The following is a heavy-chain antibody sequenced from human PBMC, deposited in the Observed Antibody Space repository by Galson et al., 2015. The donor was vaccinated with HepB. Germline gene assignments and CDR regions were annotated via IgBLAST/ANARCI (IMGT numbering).Heavy chain of an antibody. V-gene: IGHV1-18*01. CDR3: ARSPNRYDIWSGYSLFADDAFDI. D-gene: IGHD3-3*01. Sequence: SVKVSCKASGYTFTSYDVGWVRQAPGQGLEWMGWISTYTGNTNYAQNLQGRVTMTADTYTNTAYMELRSLRSDDTAVYYCARSPNRYDIWSGYSLFADDAFDIWGQGTMVTVSS. CDR2: ISTYTGNT. J-gene: IGHJ3*02. CDR1: GYTFTSYD.